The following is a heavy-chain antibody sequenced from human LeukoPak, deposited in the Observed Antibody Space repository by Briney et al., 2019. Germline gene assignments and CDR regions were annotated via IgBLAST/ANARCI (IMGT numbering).Heavy chain of an antibody. CDR2: IYYGGST. J-gene: IGHJ6*02. V-gene: IGHV4-39*01. CDR1: GDSMTSSNHY. CDR3: ARRSHCTGDSCYPV. Sequence: SEALSLTCTVSGDSMTSSNHYWVWIRQPPGKGLEWIGSIYYGGSTYYNPSLKSRVTISQDTSKNQFSLKVNTVTAADTAVYHCARRSHCTGDSCYPVWGQGTTVTVSS. D-gene: IGHD2-15*01.